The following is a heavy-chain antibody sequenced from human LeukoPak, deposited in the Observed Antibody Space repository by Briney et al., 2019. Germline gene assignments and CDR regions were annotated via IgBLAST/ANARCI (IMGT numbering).Heavy chain of an antibody. CDR2: ISWDGDGT. V-gene: IGHV3-20*04. Sequence: GESLRLSCSVSGFNLLDFGMNWVRQAPGKGLEWVAGISWDGDGTSYADSVRGRFTISIDNAKKSLYLQMNTLRAGDTALYYWARDMRATWYSLDDWGQGTLVTVS. CDR1: GFNLLDFG. CDR3: ARDMRATWYSLDD. J-gene: IGHJ4*02. D-gene: IGHD2-21*02.